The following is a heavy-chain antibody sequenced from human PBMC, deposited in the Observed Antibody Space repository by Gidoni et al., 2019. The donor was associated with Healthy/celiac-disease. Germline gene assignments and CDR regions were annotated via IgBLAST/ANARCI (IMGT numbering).Heavy chain of an antibody. CDR3: AKVEEAYCGGDCYSPITPFDY. CDR1: GFTFSSYA. Sequence: EVQLLASGGGLVQPGGSLSLSCAASGFTFSSYARSWVRQAPGNGLEWVSAISGSGGSTYYADSVKGRFTISRDNSKNTLYLQMNSLRAGDTAVYYCAKVEEAYCGGDCYSPITPFDYWGQGTLVTVSS. CDR2: ISGSGGST. V-gene: IGHV3-23*01. J-gene: IGHJ4*02. D-gene: IGHD2-21*02.